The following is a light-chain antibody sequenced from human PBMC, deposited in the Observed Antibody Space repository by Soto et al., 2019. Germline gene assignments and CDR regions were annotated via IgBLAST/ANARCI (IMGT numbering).Light chain of an antibody. CDR3: CSYAGTNTLFV. Sequence: QSVLTQPRSVSGSAGQSVTISCTGTSSDVGGYDYVSWYQHHPGKAPKLMICDVTKRPSGVPDRFSGSKSGNTASLTISGLQAEDEADYYCCSYAGTNTLFVFGTGTKLTVL. V-gene: IGLV2-11*01. CDR1: SSDVGGYDY. CDR2: DVT. J-gene: IGLJ1*01.